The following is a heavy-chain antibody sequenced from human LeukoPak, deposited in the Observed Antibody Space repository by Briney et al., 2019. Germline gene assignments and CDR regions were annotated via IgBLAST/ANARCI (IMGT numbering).Heavy chain of an antibody. V-gene: IGHV1-2*04. CDR1: GYTFTGYY. J-gene: IGHJ4*02. D-gene: IGHD2-15*01. CDR2: INPNSGGT. Sequence: ASVKVSCKASGYTFTGYYMHRVRQAPGQGLEWMGWINPNSGGTNYAQKFQGWVTITRDTSISTAYMELSRLRSDDTAVYYCAREVCSGGSCYSYFDYWGQGTLVTVSS. CDR3: AREVCSGGSCYSYFDY.